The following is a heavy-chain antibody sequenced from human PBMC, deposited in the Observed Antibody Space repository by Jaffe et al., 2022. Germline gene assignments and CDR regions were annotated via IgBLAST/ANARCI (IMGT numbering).Heavy chain of an antibody. CDR1: GFTFGDYA. V-gene: IGHV3-49*04. Sequence: EVQLVESGGDLVQPGRSLRLSCTTSGFTFGDYAMSWVRQAPGKGLEWIGFIRGKAYGGTTEFAASVKGRFTMSRDDSKSIAYLQMNSLKTEDTAFYYCTRPRTNGWYFDYWGQGTLVTVSS. J-gene: IGHJ4*02. CDR2: IRGKAYGGTT. CDR3: TRPRTNGWYFDY. D-gene: IGHD2-8*01.